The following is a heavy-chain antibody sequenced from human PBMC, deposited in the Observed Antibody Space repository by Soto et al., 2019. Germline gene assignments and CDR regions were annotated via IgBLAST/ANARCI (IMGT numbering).Heavy chain of an antibody. Sequence: QVQLQQWGAGLLKPSETLSLTCAVYGGSFSGYYWSWIRQPPGKGLEWIGEINHSGSTNYNPSLKSRVTISVDTSKHQFSLKLSSVTAADTAVYYCARNAVTSHYYYGMDVWGQGTTVTVSS. CDR2: INHSGST. CDR1: GGSFSGYY. D-gene: IGHD4-4*01. CDR3: ARNAVTSHYYYGMDV. J-gene: IGHJ6*02. V-gene: IGHV4-34*01.